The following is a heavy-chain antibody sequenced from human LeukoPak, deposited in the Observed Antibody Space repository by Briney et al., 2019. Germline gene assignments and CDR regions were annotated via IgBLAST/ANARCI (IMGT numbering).Heavy chain of an antibody. J-gene: IGHJ4*02. CDR2: ISSGSTTI. Sequence: GGPLRLSCATSGFTLSSYSMNWVRQAPGKGLEWVSYISSGSTTIYYADSVKGRFTISRDNAKNSLYLQMNSLRAEDTAVYYCARDVEQWSVRVYYCDYWGQGTLVTVSS. D-gene: IGHD6-19*01. CDR1: GFTLSSYS. V-gene: IGHV3-48*01. CDR3: ARDVEQWSVRVYYCDY.